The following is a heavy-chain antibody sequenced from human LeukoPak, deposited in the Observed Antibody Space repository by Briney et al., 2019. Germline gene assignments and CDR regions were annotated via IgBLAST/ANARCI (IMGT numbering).Heavy chain of an antibody. CDR1: GGSISSSSYY. V-gene: IGHV4-39*07. D-gene: IGHD1-14*01. J-gene: IGHJ4*02. Sequence: PSETLSLTCTVSGGSISSSSYYWGWIRQPPGKGLEWIGSVYYSGSTYYNPSLKSRVTIAVDTPKNQFSLKLSSVTAAETAVYYCGRYHTYYSDYWGQGVLVTVSS. CDR3: GRYHTYYSDY. CDR2: VYYSGST.